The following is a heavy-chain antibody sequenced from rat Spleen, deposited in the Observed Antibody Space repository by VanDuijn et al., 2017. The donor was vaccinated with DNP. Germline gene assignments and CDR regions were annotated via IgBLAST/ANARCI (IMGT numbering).Heavy chain of an antibody. Sequence: EVQLVESGGGLVQPGRSLILSCTASGFIFSDHNMAWVRQTPKKGLEWVATISYDGRYTYYRDSVKGRFTISRDNAKITLYLQMDSLRSEDTATYYCAGRPPPTRGPFDYWGQGVTVTVSS. CDR3: AGRPPPTRGPFDY. D-gene: IGHD1-4*01. V-gene: IGHV5-7*01. CDR2: ISYDGRYT. J-gene: IGHJ2*01. CDR1: GFIFSDHN.